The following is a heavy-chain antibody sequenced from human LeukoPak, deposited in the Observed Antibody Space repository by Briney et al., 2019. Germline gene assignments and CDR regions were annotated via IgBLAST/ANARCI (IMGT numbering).Heavy chain of an antibody. V-gene: IGHV4-39*01. Sequence: ASETLSLTCTVSGGSISSSGYYWGWIRQPPGKGLEWIVSIYYSGSTYYNPSLKSRVTISVDTSKNQLSLKLSSLTAADTAVYYCARHEYSGSYYGLSWFDPWGQGTLVTVSS. CDR3: ARHEYSGSYYGLSWFDP. J-gene: IGHJ5*02. CDR1: GGSISSSGYY. CDR2: IYYSGST. D-gene: IGHD1-26*01.